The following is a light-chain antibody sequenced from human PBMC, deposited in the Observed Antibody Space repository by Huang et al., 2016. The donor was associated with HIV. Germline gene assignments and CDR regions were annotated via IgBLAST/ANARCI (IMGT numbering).Light chain of an antibody. CDR2: DAS. J-gene: IGKJ1*01. Sequence: DIQMTQSPSSLSAYVGDRVTITCQASQDINNYLNWYQQKSGKAPSLLIYDASNLETGVPSRFSGSGSGTDFTFTISSLQPDDIATYYCQQYDNLPRTFGQGTKVEI. CDR3: QQYDNLPRT. V-gene: IGKV1-33*01. CDR1: QDINNY.